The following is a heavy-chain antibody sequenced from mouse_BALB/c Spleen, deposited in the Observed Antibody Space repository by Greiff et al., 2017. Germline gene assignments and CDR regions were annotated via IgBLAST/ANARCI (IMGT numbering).Heavy chain of an antibody. V-gene: IGHV2-9*02. D-gene: IGHD2-3*01. CDR3: ARKDGYYGAMDY. J-gene: IGHJ4*01. CDR1: GFSLTSYG. Sequence: VKLQESGPGLVAPSQSLSITCTVSGFSLTSYGVHWVRQPPGKGLEWLGVIWAGGSTNYNSALMSRLSISKDNSKSQVFLKMNSLQTDDTAMYYCARKDGYYGAMDYWGQGTSVTVSS. CDR2: IWAGGST.